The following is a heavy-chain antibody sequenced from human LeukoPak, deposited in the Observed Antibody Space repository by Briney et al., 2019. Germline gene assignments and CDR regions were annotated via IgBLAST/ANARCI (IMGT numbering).Heavy chain of an antibody. J-gene: IGHJ4*02. CDR3: ARGNYYDFADY. Sequence: GASVKVSCKASGYTFSSHGISWVRQAPGQGLEWMGWISPYNGNTNYAQKLQGRVTMTTGTSTNTAYMELRSLRSDDTAMYYCARGNYYDFADYWGQGTLVTVSS. CDR2: ISPYNGNT. D-gene: IGHD3-22*01. CDR1: GYTFSSHG. V-gene: IGHV1-18*01.